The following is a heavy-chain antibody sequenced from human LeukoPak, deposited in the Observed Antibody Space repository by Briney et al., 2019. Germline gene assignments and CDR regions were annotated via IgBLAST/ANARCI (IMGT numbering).Heavy chain of an antibody. D-gene: IGHD3-10*01. CDR3: ARGPLTYYYASGSYYSN. Sequence: PSETLSLTCAVSGGSLSGFYWSWVRQPPGKGLEWIGDINHSGSTNYNRSLKSRVTISVDTSKKQFSLKLSSVTAADTAVYFCARGPLTYYYASGSYYSNWGQGTLVTVSS. J-gene: IGHJ4*02. CDR2: INHSGST. V-gene: IGHV4-34*01. CDR1: GGSLSGFY.